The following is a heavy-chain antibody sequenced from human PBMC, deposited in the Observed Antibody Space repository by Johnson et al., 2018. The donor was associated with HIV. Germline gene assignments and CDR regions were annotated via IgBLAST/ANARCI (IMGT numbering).Heavy chain of an antibody. CDR1: GFTFSSYG. J-gene: IGHJ3*02. D-gene: IGHD4-17*01. CDR2: IWYDGNTK. Sequence: VQLVESGGGVVQPGRSLRLSCAASGFTFSSYGMHWVRQTPGKGLEWVAVIWYDGNTKYYADSVKGRFTISRDNSKNTLYLQMNSLRAEDTAVYYCAKVLDYGNAFDIWGQGTMVTVSS. CDR3: AKVLDYGNAFDI. V-gene: IGHV3-33*06.